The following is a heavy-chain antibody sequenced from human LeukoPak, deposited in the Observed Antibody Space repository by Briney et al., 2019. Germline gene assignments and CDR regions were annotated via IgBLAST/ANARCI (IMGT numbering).Heavy chain of an antibody. CDR1: GFTFSSYA. V-gene: IGHV3-30-3*01. Sequence: PGGSLRLSCAASGFTFSSYAMHWVRQAPGKGLEWVAVISYDGSNKYYADSVKGRFTISRDNSKNTLYLQMNSLRAEDTAVYYCARDRGSSGWNAGDYWGQGTLVTVSS. CDR3: ARDRGSSGWNAGDY. J-gene: IGHJ4*02. D-gene: IGHD6-19*01. CDR2: ISYDGSNK.